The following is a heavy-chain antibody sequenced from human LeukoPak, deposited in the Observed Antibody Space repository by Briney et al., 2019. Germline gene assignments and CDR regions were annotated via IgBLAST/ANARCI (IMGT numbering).Heavy chain of an antibody. D-gene: IGHD3-10*01. CDR2: ISYDGSNK. J-gene: IGHJ5*02. V-gene: IGHV3-30*17. CDR1: GFTFSTYA. Sequence: GGSLRLSCAASGFTFSTYAMHWVRQAPGKGLEWVTLISYDGSNKYYADSVKGRFTVSRDNSKNTLYLQMNSLRAEDTAVYYCARDGISRGSGTYYNAWGEGTLVTVSS. CDR3: ARDGISRGSGTYYNA.